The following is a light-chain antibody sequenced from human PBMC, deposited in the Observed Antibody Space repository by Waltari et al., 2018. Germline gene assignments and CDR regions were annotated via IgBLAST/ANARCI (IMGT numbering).Light chain of an antibody. J-gene: IGKJ1*01. Sequence: IVLTQSPGPLSLSPGARATLSCRASQSVRKYLAWYQQKPGPPPRLLIYDASTRATGIRDRFSGSGSGTDCSLTINRLEPEDFAVDDCQKYVNLPATFGQGTEVEIK. CDR1: QSVRKY. CDR2: DAS. CDR3: QKYVNLPAT. V-gene: IGKV3-20*01.